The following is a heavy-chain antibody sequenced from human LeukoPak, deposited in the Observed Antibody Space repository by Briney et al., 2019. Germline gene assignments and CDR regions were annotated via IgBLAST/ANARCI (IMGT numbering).Heavy chain of an antibody. D-gene: IGHD6-19*01. CDR2: INSDGSRT. J-gene: IGHJ3*02. Sequence: GGSLRLSCAASGFTFSTYWMHWVRQAPGKGLVWVSRINSDGSRTTYADSVKGRFTISRDNAKNTLYLQMNGLRTEDTAVYYCARPETQYSSGLDGFDIWGQGTMVTVSS. CDR3: ARPETQYSSGLDGFDI. V-gene: IGHV3-74*01. CDR1: GFTFSTYW.